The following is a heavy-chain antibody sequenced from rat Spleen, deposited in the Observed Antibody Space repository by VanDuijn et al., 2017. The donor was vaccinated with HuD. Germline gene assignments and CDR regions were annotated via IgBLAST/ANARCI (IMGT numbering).Heavy chain of an antibody. Sequence: EVQLVESGGGLVQPGRSLKLSCAASGFTFDDYHMAWVRQAPTKGLEWVATIIYDGTRTHYRDSVKGRFTISRDNAKSTLYLQMDSLRSEDTATYYCARQLPGYNNVMDAWGQGASVTVSS. CDR3: ARQLPGYNNVMDA. V-gene: IGHV5-7*01. CDR2: IIYDGTRT. J-gene: IGHJ4*01. CDR1: GFTFDDYH. D-gene: IGHD1-4*01.